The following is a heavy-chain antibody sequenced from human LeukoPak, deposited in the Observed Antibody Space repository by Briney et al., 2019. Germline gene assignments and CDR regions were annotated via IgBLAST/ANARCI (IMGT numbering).Heavy chain of an antibody. CDR1: EFTFSSYA. CDR2: ISGSGGTT. CDR3: ARDERYYDFWSGRD. J-gene: IGHJ4*02. V-gene: IGHV3-23*01. D-gene: IGHD3-3*01. Sequence: SGGSLRLSCTASEFTFSSYAMNWVRQAPGKGLEWVSAISGSGGTTFYADSVKGRFTISRDNAKNLLYLQMSSLTAEDTAVYYCARDERYYDFWSGRDWGQGTLVTVSS.